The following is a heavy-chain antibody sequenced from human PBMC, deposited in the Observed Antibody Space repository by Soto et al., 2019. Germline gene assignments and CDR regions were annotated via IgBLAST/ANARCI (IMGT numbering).Heavy chain of an antibody. D-gene: IGHD3-3*01. Sequence: QALLEQSGPEVKKPGDSVRISCWLYDSVFVTSVITWLRQAPGQGLEWMGWISANDGGTLSAMKFTDRLVMSTDPERNMAYPQLWDVTSGDSGGDFCARGGGRQLEPLETRGHGTPVTVSS. V-gene: IGHV1-18*01. CDR2: ISANDGGT. CDR3: ARGGGRQLEPLET. J-gene: IGHJ4*01. CDR1: DSVFVTSV.